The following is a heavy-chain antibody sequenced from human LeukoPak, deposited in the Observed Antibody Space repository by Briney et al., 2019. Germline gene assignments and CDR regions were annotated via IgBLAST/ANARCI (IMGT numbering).Heavy chain of an antibody. CDR1: GFTFSGYA. CDR3: ARDEWELLGYFDY. D-gene: IGHD1-26*01. J-gene: IGHJ4*02. V-gene: IGHV3-30-3*01. Sequence: GGSLRLSCAASGFTFSGYAMHWVRQAPGKGLEWVAVISYDGSNKYYADSVKGRFTISRDNSKNTLYLQMNSLRAEDTAVYYCARDEWELLGYFDYWGQGTLVTVSS. CDR2: ISYDGSNK.